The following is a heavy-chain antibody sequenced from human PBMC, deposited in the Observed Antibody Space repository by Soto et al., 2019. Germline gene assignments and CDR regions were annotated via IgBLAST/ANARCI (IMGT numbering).Heavy chain of an antibody. CDR2: INSDGSST. CDR1: GFTFSSYW. V-gene: IGHV3-74*01. J-gene: IGHJ4*02. CDR3: AKDRPVTTRFDY. D-gene: IGHD4-17*01. Sequence: GSLRLSCAASGFTFSSYWMHWVRQAPGKGLVWVSRINSDGSSTYYADSVKGRFTISRDNSKNTLYLQMNSLRAEDTAVYYCAKDRPVTTRFDYWGQGTLVTVSS.